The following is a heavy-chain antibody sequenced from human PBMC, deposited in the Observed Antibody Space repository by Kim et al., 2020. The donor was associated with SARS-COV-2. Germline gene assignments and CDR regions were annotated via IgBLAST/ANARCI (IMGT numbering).Heavy chain of an antibody. D-gene: IGHD3-10*01. Sequence: SETLSLTCTVSGGSISSSSYYWGWIRQPPGKGLEWIGSIYYSGSTYYNPSLKSRVTISVDTSKNQFSLKLSSVTAADTALYYCARDRGRSWFDPWGQGTLVTVSS. CDR2: IYYSGST. CDR3: ARDRGRSWFDP. V-gene: IGHV4-39*07. J-gene: IGHJ5*02. CDR1: GGSISSSSYY.